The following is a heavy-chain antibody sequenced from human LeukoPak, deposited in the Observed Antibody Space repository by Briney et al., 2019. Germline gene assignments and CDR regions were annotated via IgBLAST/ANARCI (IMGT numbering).Heavy chain of an antibody. V-gene: IGHV1-2*02. J-gene: IGHJ5*02. Sequence: ASVKVSCKASGYNFTGYYMHWVGQAPGQGLEWMGWINPDSGGTNYAQKFQGRGTMTRDTSISTAYMELSRLRSDDTAVYYCARYSCSSTSCYKEGNWFDPWGQGTLVTVSS. D-gene: IGHD2-2*02. CDR2: INPDSGGT. CDR1: GYNFTGYY. CDR3: ARYSCSSTSCYKEGNWFDP.